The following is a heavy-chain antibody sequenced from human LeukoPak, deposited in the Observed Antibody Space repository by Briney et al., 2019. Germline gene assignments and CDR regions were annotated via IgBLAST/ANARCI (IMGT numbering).Heavy chain of an antibody. D-gene: IGHD3-9*01. J-gene: IGHJ3*02. V-gene: IGHV1-69*05. CDR2: IIPIFGTA. Sequence: ASVKVSCEASGGTFSSYAISWVRQAPGQGLEWMGGIIPIFGTANYAQKFQGRVTITTDESTSTAYMELSSLRSEDTAVYYCARDRTILRPDSQFLGAFDIWGQGTMVTVSS. CDR3: ARDRTILRPDSQFLGAFDI. CDR1: GGTFSSYA.